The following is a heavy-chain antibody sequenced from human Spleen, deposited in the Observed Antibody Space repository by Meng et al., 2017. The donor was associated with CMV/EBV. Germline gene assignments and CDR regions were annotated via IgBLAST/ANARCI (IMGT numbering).Heavy chain of an antibody. Sequence: SETLSLTCNVSGSSLSSGYYWAWIRQPPGKGLEWIGSIYYSGSTYYNPSLKSRVTISVDTSKNQFSLKLSSVTAADTAVYYCARHFGDSSGRRFDPWGQGTLVTVSS. J-gene: IGHJ5*02. D-gene: IGHD3-22*01. V-gene: IGHV4-38-2*02. CDR2: IYYSGST. CDR1: GSSLSSGYY. CDR3: ARHFGDSSGRRFDP.